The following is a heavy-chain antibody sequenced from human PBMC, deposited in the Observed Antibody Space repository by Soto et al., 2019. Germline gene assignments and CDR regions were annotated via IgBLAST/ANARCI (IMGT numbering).Heavy chain of an antibody. J-gene: IGHJ6*02. Sequence: QVQVVQSGDEVKKPGASVKVSCKASGYTFTNYGFSWVRQAPGQGLEWMGWISGYNGNTKYAEKFQGRVTMTTDTSTSTAHIELRSLRSDDTAVYYWAREGQAPYYYYGMDVWGQGTAVTVSS. CDR3: AREGQAPYYYYGMDV. CDR1: GYTFTNYG. CDR2: ISGYNGNT. V-gene: IGHV1-18*01.